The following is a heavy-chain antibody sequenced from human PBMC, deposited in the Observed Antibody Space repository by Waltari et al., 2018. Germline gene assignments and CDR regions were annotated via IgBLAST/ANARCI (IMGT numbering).Heavy chain of an antibody. J-gene: IGHJ5*02. V-gene: IGHV4-38-2*02. Sequence: QVQLQESGPGLVKPSETLSLTCTVSGYSISSGYSWGWIRRPPGKGLEWIGSIYHSGSTYYNPSLKSRVTISVDTSKNQFSLKLSSVTAADTAVYYCARVVTMVQGVIKNWFDPWGQGTLVTVSS. D-gene: IGHD3-10*01. CDR2: IYHSGST. CDR3: ARVVTMVQGVIKNWFDP. CDR1: GYSISSGYS.